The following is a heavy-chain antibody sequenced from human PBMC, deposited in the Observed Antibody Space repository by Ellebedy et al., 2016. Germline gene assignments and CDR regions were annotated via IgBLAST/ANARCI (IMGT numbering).Heavy chain of an antibody. CDR3: ARDHRTRQLVLGSNWFDP. D-gene: IGHD6-13*01. CDR2: INHSGST. Sequence: SETLSLTXAVYGGSFSGYYWSWIRQPPGKGLEWIGEINHSGSTNYNPSLKSRVTISVDTSKNQFSLKLSSVTAADTAVYYCARDHRTRQLVLGSNWFDPWGQGTLVTVSS. V-gene: IGHV4-34*01. CDR1: GGSFSGYY. J-gene: IGHJ5*02.